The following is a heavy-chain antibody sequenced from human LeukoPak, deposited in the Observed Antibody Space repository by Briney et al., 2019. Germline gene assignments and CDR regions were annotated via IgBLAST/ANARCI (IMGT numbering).Heavy chain of an antibody. CDR3: ASDGVHHGGYYSYYMDV. CDR2: IHYSGTT. Sequence: TGETLSLPCTVSGGSISSHYWSWIRQPPGKGLEWIGYIHYSGTTNYNPSLKSRDTISVDTSKNQFSLKVSSVTAADTAVYYCASDGVHHGGYYSYYMDVWGKGTTVTVSS. J-gene: IGHJ6*03. V-gene: IGHV4-59*11. D-gene: IGHD2-8*01. CDR1: GGSISSHY.